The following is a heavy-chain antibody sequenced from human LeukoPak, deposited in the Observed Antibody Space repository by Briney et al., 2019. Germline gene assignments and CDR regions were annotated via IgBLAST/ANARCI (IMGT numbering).Heavy chain of an antibody. CDR3: ARDPTSGDYVWFDP. Sequence: GASVKVSCKASGGTFSSYAISWVRQAPGQGLEWMGGIIPIFGTANYAQKFQGRVTITADESTSTAYMELSSLRSEDTAVYYCARDPTSGDYVWFDPWGQGTLVTVSS. D-gene: IGHD4-17*01. CDR1: GGTFSSYA. CDR2: IIPIFGTA. V-gene: IGHV1-69*01. J-gene: IGHJ5*02.